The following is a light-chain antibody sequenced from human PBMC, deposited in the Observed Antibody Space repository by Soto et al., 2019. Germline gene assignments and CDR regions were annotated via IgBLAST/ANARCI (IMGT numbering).Light chain of an antibody. CDR2: DTS. V-gene: IGKV3-11*01. CDR1: QSVNKH. Sequence: EIVLTQSPATLSVSPGERATLSCRASQSVNKHLAWYQHRPGQAPRLLIYDTSYRAAGIPARFSGSGSGTDFTLTISSLEPKDLAVYYCQRRGAFDHGTKVAI. CDR3: QRRGA. J-gene: IGKJ3*01.